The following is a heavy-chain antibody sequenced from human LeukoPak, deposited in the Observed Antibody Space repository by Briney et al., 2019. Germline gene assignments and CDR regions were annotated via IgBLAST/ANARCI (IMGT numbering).Heavy chain of an antibody. CDR2: ISSSSSYT. Sequence: GGSLRLSCAASGFTFSSYAMDWVRQAPGKGLEWVSYISSSSSYTNYADSVKGRFTISRDNAKNSLYLQMNSLRAEDTAVYYCARAQGSIAVPDYWGQGTLVTVSS. V-gene: IGHV3-21*05. CDR1: GFTFSSYA. J-gene: IGHJ4*02. CDR3: ARAQGSIAVPDY. D-gene: IGHD6-19*01.